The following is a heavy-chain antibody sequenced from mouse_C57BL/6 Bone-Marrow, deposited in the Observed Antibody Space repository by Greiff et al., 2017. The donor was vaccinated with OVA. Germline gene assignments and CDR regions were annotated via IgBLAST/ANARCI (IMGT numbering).Heavy chain of an antibody. D-gene: IGHD1-1*01. CDR3: TRGYYDDKNYFDY. CDR2: IDPETGGT. J-gene: IGHJ2*01. V-gene: IGHV1-15*01. CDR1: GYTFTDYE. Sequence: VQLHQSGAELVRPGASVTLSCKASGYTFTDYEMHWVKQTPVHGLEWIGAIDPETGGTAYNQKFKGKAILTADKSSSTAYMELRSLTSEDSAVYYCTRGYYDDKNYFDYWGQGTTLTVSS.